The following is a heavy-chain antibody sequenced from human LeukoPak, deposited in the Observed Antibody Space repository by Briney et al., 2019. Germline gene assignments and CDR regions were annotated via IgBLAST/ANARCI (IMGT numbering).Heavy chain of an antibody. V-gene: IGHV1-2*02. CDR1: GYTFTGYY. CDR3: ARGSIVGATGDY. J-gene: IGHJ4*02. Sequence: ASVKVSCKASGYTFTGYYTHWVRQAPGQGLEWMGWINPNSGGTNYAQKFQGRVTMTRDTSISTAYMELSRLRSDDTAVYYCARGSIVGATGDYWGQGTLVTVSS. CDR2: INPNSGGT. D-gene: IGHD1-26*01.